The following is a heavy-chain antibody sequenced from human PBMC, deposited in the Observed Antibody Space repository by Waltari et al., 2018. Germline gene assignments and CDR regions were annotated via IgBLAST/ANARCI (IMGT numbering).Heavy chain of an antibody. D-gene: IGHD3-3*01. V-gene: IGHV4-59*01. CDR1: GDSINNYH. J-gene: IGHJ4*02. CDR3: GRSYDFWSGYPLDY. CDR2: IAYNGRT. Sequence: QVQLQESGPGLVKPSETLSLTCAVSGDSINNYHWNWIRQPPGKELEWIGYIAYNGRTNYNPSLKSRVTISVDTSKTQFSLKLTSVTAADTAVYYCGRSYDFWSGYPLDYWGPGSLVTVSS.